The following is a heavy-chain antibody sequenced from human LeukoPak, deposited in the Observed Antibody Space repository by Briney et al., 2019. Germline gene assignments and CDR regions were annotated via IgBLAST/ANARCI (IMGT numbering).Heavy chain of an antibody. CDR3: ARGRFGELYLDY. Sequence: SGPTLVKPTQTLTLTCTFSGFSLSTSGVGVGWIRQPPGKALEWLALIYWDDDKRYSPSLKSRLTITKDTSKNQVVPTMTNMDPVDTATYYCARGRFGELYLDYWGQGTLVTVSS. CDR1: GFSLSTSGVG. V-gene: IGHV2-5*02. D-gene: IGHD3-10*01. J-gene: IGHJ4*02. CDR2: IYWDDDK.